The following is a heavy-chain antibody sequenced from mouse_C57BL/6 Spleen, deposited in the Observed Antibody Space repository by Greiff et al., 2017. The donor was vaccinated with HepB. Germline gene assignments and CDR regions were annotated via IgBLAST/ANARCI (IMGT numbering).Heavy chain of an antibody. CDR1: GFNIKDYY. D-gene: IGHD1-1*01. V-gene: IGHV14-1*01. J-gene: IGHJ4*01. CDR2: IDPEDGDT. Sequence: EVQLQQSGAELVRPGASVKLSCTASGFNIKDYYMHWVKQRPEQGLEWIGRIDPEDGDTEYAPKFQGKATMTADTSSNTAYLQLSSLTSEDTAVYYCTQLFLGSSSLMDYWGQGTSVTVSS. CDR3: TQLFLGSSSLMDY.